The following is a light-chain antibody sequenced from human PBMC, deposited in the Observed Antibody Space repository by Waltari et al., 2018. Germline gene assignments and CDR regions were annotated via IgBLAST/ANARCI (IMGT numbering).Light chain of an antibody. CDR1: SGDVGDYYY. J-gene: IGLJ1*01. V-gene: IGLV2-23*02. CDR2: DVT. CDR3: CSYAGSDTYV. Sequence: QSALTQPASVSGSPGQSITISCTGTSGDVGDYYYVYWFQQYPGKAPKLVVYDVTKRPSGVSDRFSGSKSGNAASLTISRLQAEDEADYYCCSYAGSDTYVFGSGTKVTVL.